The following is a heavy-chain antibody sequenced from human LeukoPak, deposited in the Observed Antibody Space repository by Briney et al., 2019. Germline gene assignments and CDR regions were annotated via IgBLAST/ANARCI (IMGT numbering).Heavy chain of an antibody. D-gene: IGHD3-22*01. CDR3: AKDTDDSSGYNFDS. J-gene: IGHJ4*02. CDR1: GFTFSRSW. Sequence: GGSLRLSCAASGFTFSRSWMNWVRQVPGKGLEWVSGITWLSKTIGYADSVKGRFTISRDNAKSSLNLQMNSLRVEDTALYYCAKDTDDSSGYNFDSWGQGTLVTVSS. CDR2: ITWLSKTI. V-gene: IGHV3-9*01.